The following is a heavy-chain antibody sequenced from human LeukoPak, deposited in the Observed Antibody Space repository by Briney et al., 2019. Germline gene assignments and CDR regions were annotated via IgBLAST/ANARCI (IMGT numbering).Heavy chain of an antibody. V-gene: IGHV4-4*02. CDR2: ISLAGQT. CDR1: GGSISGTNW. CDR3: RESGPFCPFGY. D-gene: IGHD1-26*01. Sequence: SGTLSLTCGVSGGSISGTNWWSWVRQPPGQGLEWIGEISLAGQTNYNPSLYGRVSMSLDKSSNQLSLHLTSVTAADTATYCSRESGPFCPFGYWGQGTLVIVSS. J-gene: IGHJ4*02.